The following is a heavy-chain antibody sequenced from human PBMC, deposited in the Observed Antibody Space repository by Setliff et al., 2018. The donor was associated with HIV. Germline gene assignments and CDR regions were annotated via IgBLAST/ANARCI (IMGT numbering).Heavy chain of an antibody. CDR2: IYYSGSA. D-gene: IGHD6-19*01. CDR1: GGSISSGDYF. J-gene: IGHJ4*02. CDR3: VRGPQWLVQKGRVYYFDY. Sequence: SETLSLTCTVSGGSISSGDYFLSWIRQAPGKGLEWMGCIYYSGSAYYNPSLQSRVTISVDTSTNQVSLKLNSMTAADTAVYFCVRGPQWLVQKGRVYYFDYWGQGALVTVSS. V-gene: IGHV4-30-4*08.